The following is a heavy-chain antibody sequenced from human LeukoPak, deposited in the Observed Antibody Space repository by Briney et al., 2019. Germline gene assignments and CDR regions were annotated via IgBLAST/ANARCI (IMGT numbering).Heavy chain of an antibody. V-gene: IGHV3-30*02. D-gene: IGHD3-22*01. CDR1: GSTFSSYG. CDR2: IRYDGSNK. Sequence: GGSLRLSCGASGSTFSSYGMHWVRQAPGKGLEWVAFIRYDGSNKYYADSVKGRFTISRDNSKNTLYLQMNSLRAEDTAVYYCAKDLDYYDSSGYVYAYMDVWGKGTTVTISS. J-gene: IGHJ6*03. CDR3: AKDLDYYDSSGYVYAYMDV.